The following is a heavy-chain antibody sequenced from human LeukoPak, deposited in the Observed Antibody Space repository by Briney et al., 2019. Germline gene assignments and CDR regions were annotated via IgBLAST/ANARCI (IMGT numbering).Heavy chain of an antibody. CDR2: ISYDGSNK. J-gene: IGHJ4*02. CDR3: VREDDYGDFFDY. Sequence: GRSLRLSCAASGFTFSSYAMHWVRQAPGKGLEWVALISYDGSNKYYADSVKGRFTISRDNSKNTLYLQMNSLRAEDTAVYYCVREDDYGDFFDYWGQGTLVTVSS. V-gene: IGHV3-30-3*01. D-gene: IGHD4-17*01. CDR1: GFTFSSYA.